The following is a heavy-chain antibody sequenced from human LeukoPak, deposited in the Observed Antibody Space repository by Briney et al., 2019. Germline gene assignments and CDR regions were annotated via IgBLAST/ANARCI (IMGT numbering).Heavy chain of an antibody. CDR2: IYYSGDT. CDR1: GYSITSDNW. J-gene: IGHJ5*02. V-gene: IGHV4-28*01. D-gene: IGHD7-27*01. Sequence: SETLSLTCAVSGYSITSDNWWGWIRLPPGKGLEWIGYIYYSGDTYYNPSLKSRVTMSVDTSKNQFSLKLRSVAAVDTAVYYCAKKVAGVGWFDPWGQGALVTVSS. CDR3: AKKVAGVGWFDP.